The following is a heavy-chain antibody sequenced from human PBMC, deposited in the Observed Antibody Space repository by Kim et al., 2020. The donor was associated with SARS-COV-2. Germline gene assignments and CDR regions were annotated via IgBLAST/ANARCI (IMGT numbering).Heavy chain of an antibody. CDR1: GASVGSGSYY. CDR2: ISYSGSN. CDR3: ARAYGDYPDY. V-gene: IGHV4-61*01. J-gene: IGHJ4*01. Sequence: SETLTLTCTVSGASVGSGSYYWSWIRQPQGQGLEWIGYISYSGSNNYNPSLKSCITISVDTSKNQFSLNLSSMTAAATAVFYCARAYGDYPDYWGHGTL. D-gene: IGHD4-17*01.